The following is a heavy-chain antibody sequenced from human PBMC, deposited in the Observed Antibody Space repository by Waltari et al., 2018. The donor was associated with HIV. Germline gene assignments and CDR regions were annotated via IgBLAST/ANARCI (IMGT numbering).Heavy chain of an antibody. D-gene: IGHD3-10*01. J-gene: IGHJ5*02. CDR3: ATKLSGKGWFDP. V-gene: IGHV4-59*01. CDR2: VSYSGNT. CDR1: GGSITSDS. Sequence: QVQLQESGPGLVKPSETLSLTCTVPGGSITSDSRSWIRQPPGKGLEWIGYVSYSGNTNYNPSLKSRVTISVDTSKDQFSLKLSSVTAADTAVYYCATKLSGKGWFDPWGQGTLVTVSS.